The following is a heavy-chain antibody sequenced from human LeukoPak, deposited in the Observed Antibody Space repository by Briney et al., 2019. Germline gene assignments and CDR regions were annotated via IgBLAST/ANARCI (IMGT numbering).Heavy chain of an antibody. CDR2: IYYNGCT. Sequence: PSETLSLTCTVSGGSISSSSYYWGWIRQPPGKGLEWIGSIYYNGCTYYNPSLKSRVTISVDTSKNQFSLKLSSVTAADTAVYYCAREVAGTPWIDYWGQGTLVTVSS. CDR3: AREVAGTPWIDY. D-gene: IGHD6-19*01. V-gene: IGHV4-39*02. J-gene: IGHJ4*02. CDR1: GGSISSSSYY.